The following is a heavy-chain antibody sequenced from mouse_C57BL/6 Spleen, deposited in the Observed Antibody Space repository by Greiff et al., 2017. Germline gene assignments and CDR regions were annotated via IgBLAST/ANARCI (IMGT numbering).Heavy chain of an antibody. CDR1: GYSFTDYN. CDR3: ARMGPSYDGYYVDFEG. D-gene: IGHD2-3*01. V-gene: IGHV1-39*01. Sequence: VQLQQSGPELVKPGASVKISCKASGYSFTDYNMNWVKQSNGKSLEWIGVINPNYGTTSYNQKFKGKATVPVEQSSSTAYMQLNSLTSEDSAVYYCARMGPSYDGYYVDFEGWGTGTTVTVSS. CDR2: INPNYGTT. J-gene: IGHJ1*03.